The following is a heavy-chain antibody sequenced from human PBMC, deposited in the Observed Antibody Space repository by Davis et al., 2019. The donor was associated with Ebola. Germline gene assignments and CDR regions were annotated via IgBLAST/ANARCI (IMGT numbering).Heavy chain of an antibody. D-gene: IGHD3-3*02. Sequence: GGSLRLSCKGSGYSFTSYWISWVRQMPGQGLEWMGRIDPSDSYTDYSPSFQGHVSISADKSINTAYLQWSSLKASDTAMYFCARHFVGKLFGMDVWGQGTTVTVSS. CDR3: ARHFVGKLFGMDV. CDR2: IDPSDSYT. CDR1: GYSFTSYW. V-gene: IGHV5-10-1*01. J-gene: IGHJ6*02.